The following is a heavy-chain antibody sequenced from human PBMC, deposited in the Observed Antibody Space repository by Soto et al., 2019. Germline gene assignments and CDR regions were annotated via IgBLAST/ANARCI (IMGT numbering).Heavy chain of an antibody. CDR2: ISGSGGST. V-gene: IGHV3-23*01. D-gene: IGHD3-10*01. CDR1: GFSFSTYA. Sequence: GGSLRLSCAASGFSFSTYAMSWVRQAPGKGLEWVSGISGSGGSTFYADSVKGRFTISRDSSKNTLFLRMNSLRAEDTALYYCAKVAFGEFALSGPSYFDSWGQGALVTVSS. J-gene: IGHJ4*02. CDR3: AKVAFGEFALSGPSYFDS.